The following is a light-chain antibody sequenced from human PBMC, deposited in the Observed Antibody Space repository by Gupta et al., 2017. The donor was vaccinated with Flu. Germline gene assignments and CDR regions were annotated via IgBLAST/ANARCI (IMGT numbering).Light chain of an antibody. J-gene: IGLJ3*02. Sequence: QSALPQPRSVSGSPGQSVTISCTGTSSDVGAYDYVSWHQHHPGKAPKLIIYDVSKRPSGVPDRFSGSTSGNTASLTISGLQAEDEADYYCCSYAGTYTWVFGGGTKLTVL. CDR3: CSYAGTYTWV. CDR1: SSDVGAYDY. V-gene: IGLV2-11*01. CDR2: DVS.